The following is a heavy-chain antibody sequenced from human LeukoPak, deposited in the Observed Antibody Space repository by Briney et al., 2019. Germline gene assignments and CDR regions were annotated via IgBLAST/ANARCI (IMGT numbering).Heavy chain of an antibody. J-gene: IGHJ6*03. CDR3: ARGVYSSSWYGNYYYYYMDV. CDR1: GGSISSYY. Sequence: SETLSLTCTVSGGSISSYYWSWIRQPPGKGLEWIGYIYYSGSTNYNPSLKSLVTISVDTSKNQFSLKLSSVTAADTAVYYCARGVYSSSWYGNYYYYYMDVWGKGTTVTVSS. D-gene: IGHD6-13*01. V-gene: IGHV4-59*01. CDR2: IYYSGST.